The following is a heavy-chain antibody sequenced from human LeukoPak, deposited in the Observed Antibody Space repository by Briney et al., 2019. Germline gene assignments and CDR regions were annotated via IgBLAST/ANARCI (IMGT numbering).Heavy chain of an antibody. V-gene: IGHV4-34*01. CDR3: ARGIIRYTIFGVVSLVRYFDY. Sequence: SETLSLTCAVYGGSFSGYYWSWIRQPPGKGLEWIGEINHSGSTNYNPSLKSRVTISVDTSKNQFSLKLSSVTAADTAVYYCARGIIRYTIFGVVSLVRYFDYWGQGTLVTVSS. CDR2: INHSGST. CDR1: GGSFSGYY. J-gene: IGHJ4*02. D-gene: IGHD3-3*01.